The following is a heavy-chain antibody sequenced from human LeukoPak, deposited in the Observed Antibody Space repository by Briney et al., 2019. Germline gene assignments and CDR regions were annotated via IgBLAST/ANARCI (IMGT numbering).Heavy chain of an antibody. Sequence: APVKVSCKVSGYTLTELSMHWVRQAPGKGLEWMGSFDPEDGETIYAQKFQGRVTMTEDTSTDTAYMELSSLRSEDTAVYYCATGRRYCSGGSCYSFIHWGQGTLVTVSS. CDR3: ATGRRYCSGGSCYSFIH. CDR2: FDPEDGET. J-gene: IGHJ4*02. CDR1: GYTLTELS. D-gene: IGHD2-15*01. V-gene: IGHV1-24*01.